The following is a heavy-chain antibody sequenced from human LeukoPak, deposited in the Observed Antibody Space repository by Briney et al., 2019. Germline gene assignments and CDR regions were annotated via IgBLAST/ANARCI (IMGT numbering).Heavy chain of an antibody. J-gene: IGHJ6*02. V-gene: IGHV3-33*01. Sequence: GGSLRLSCAASGFTFNTYGMNWVRQAPGKGLEWVAVIWYDGSIKYYAESVKGRFTVSRDNSENTLYLQMNSLRAEDTAMYYCARIGCTGNNCRPCAYYAMDVWGQGTTVTVSS. D-gene: IGHD1-20*01. CDR3: ARIGCTGNNCRPCAYYAMDV. CDR1: GFTFNTYG. CDR2: IWYDGSIK.